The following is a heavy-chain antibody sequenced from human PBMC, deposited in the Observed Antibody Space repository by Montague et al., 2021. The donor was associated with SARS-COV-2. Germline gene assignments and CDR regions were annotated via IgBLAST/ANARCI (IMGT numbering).Heavy chain of an antibody. J-gene: IGHJ6*02. V-gene: IGHV4-59*12. CDR1: GGSFSPYY. D-gene: IGHD1-1*01. CDR2: VSHTGST. CDR3: ARFRMWNHPYGMDV. Sequence: SETLSLTCSVSGGSFSPYYWTWIRQTPGKGLEWIGYVSHTGSTNYNPSLQSRVSMFLDSSKSQFSLELSSVTAADTAIYYCARFRMWNHPYGMDVWGQGTTVIVSS.